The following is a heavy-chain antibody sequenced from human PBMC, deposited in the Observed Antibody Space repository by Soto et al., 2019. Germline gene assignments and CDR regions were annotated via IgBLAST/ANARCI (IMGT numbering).Heavy chain of an antibody. J-gene: IGHJ4*02. D-gene: IGHD3-16*01. CDR2: INHSGST. Sequence: SSETLSLTCAVYGGSFSGYYWTWIRQPPGTGLEWIGEINHSGSTNYNPSLKSRVTISVDTSKNQFSLKLSSVTAADTAVYYCARERGYCGNPSRLDLYYFDYWGQGTLVTVSS. V-gene: IGHV4-34*01. CDR3: ARERGYCGNPSRLDLYYFDY. CDR1: GGSFSGYY.